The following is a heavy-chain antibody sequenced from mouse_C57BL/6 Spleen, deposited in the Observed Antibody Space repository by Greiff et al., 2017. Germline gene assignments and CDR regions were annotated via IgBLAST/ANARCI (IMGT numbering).Heavy chain of an antibody. D-gene: IGHD2-3*01. CDR3: ARWGMVRDYAMDY. J-gene: IGHJ4*01. CDR2: IDPSDSET. V-gene: IGHV1-52*01. Sequence: QVQLQQPGAELVRPGSSVKLSCKASGYTFTSYWMHWVKQRPIQGLEWIGNIDPSDSETHYNQKFKDKATLTVHKSSSTAYMQLSSLTSEDSAVYCCARWGMVRDYAMDYRGQGTSVTVSS. CDR1: GYTFTSYW.